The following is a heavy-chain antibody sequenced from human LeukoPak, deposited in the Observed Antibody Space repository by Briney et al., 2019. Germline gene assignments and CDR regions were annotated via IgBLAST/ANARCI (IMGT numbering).Heavy chain of an antibody. V-gene: IGHV3-53*01. D-gene: IGHD4-23*01. J-gene: IGHJ4*02. CDR1: GFTVSSNY. CDR2: IYSGGST. Sequence: GGSLRLSCAASGFTVSSNYMSWVRQAPGKGLEWVSVIYSGGSTCYADSEKGRFTFSRDNSKNTVYLQMNSLRAEDTAVYYCAKDQAHSDYGGNSGVDYWGQGTLVTVSS. CDR3: AKDQAHSDYGGNSGVDY.